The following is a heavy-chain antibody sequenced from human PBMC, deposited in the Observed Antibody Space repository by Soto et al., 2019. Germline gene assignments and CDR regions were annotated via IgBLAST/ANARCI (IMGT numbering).Heavy chain of an antibody. CDR3: ARQSSTGTTNENPFDP. D-gene: IGHD1-7*01. CDR1: GGSISSSSYY. CDR2: IYYSGST. J-gene: IGHJ5*02. Sequence: SETLSLTCIVSGGSISSSSYYWGWIRQSPGKGLEWIGSIYYSGSTYYNPSLKSRVTISVDTSKNLFSLKLSSVTAADTAVYYCARQSSTGTTNENPFDPWGQGTLVTVS. V-gene: IGHV4-39*01.